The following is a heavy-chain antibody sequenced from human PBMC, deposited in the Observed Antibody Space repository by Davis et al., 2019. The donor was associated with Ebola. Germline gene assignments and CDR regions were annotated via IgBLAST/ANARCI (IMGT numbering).Heavy chain of an antibody. V-gene: IGHV4-59*01. CDR2: IYYSGST. D-gene: IGHD3-22*01. Sequence: MPSETLSLTCTVFDGSISSYYWSWIRQPPGKGLEWIGYIYYSGSTNYNPSLKSRVTISVDTSKNQFSLKLSSVTAADTAVYYCAREAWYYYDSSGYYPKWFDPWGQGTLVTVSS. CDR3: AREAWYYYDSSGYYPKWFDP. J-gene: IGHJ5*02. CDR1: DGSISSYY.